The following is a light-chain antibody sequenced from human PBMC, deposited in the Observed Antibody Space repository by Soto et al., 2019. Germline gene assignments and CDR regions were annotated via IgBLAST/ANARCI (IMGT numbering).Light chain of an antibody. CDR2: EGS. Sequence: QSVLTQPASVSGSPGQSITISCTGTSSDIGSYNLVSWYQQHPGKAPKLMIYEGSKRPSGVSNRFSGSKSGNTASLTISGLQAEDEADYYCCSYAGSSTFEVFGGGTKLTV. J-gene: IGLJ3*02. CDR1: SSDIGSYNL. CDR3: CSYAGSSTFEV. V-gene: IGLV2-23*03.